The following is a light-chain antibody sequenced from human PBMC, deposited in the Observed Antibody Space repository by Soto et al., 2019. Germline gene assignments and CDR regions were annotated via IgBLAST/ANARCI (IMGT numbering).Light chain of an antibody. Sequence: DIQMTQSPSTLSASVGDRVTITCRASQSINSWLAWYQLKPGKAPNLLIYKASNLESEVPSRFSGSGSGTEITLTISSLQPDDFATYYCQQYKTFFWTFGQGTKVEVK. V-gene: IGKV1-5*03. CDR3: QQYKTFFWT. CDR1: QSINSW. CDR2: KAS. J-gene: IGKJ1*01.